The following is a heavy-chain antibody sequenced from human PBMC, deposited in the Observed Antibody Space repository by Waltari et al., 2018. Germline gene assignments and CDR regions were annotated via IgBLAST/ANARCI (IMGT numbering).Heavy chain of an antibody. V-gene: IGHV3-23*01. CDR2: LSGSGRDT. CDR1: GLTFGTYA. Sequence: EVQLLESGGGLVQPGGYLRLYCTASGLTFGTYAMSWVRQAPGKGLEWVSGLSGSGRDTYHAASVKGRFTISRDNSKNTLNLQMNSLRLDDTAVYYCSGGISGTIGSDYWGQGTQVTVSS. D-gene: IGHD1-7*01. J-gene: IGHJ4*02. CDR3: SGGISGTIGSDY.